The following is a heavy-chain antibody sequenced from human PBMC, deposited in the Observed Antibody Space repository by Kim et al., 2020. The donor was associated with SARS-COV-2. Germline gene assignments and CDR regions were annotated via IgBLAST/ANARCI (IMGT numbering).Heavy chain of an antibody. V-gene: IGHV1-46*01. CDR2: INPSGGST. D-gene: IGHD1-26*01. J-gene: IGHJ6*02. CDR3: ARDRVLTVGYYGMDV. CDR1: GYTFTSYY. Sequence: ASVKVSCKASGYTFTSYYMHWVRQAPGQGLEWMGIINPSGGSTSYAQKFQGRVTMTRDTSTSTVYMELSSLRSEDTAVYYCARDRVLTVGYYGMDVWGQGTTVTVSS.